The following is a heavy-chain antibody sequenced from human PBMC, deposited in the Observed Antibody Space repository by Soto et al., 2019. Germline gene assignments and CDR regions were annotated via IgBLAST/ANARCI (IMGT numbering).Heavy chain of an antibody. J-gene: IGHJ4*02. D-gene: IGHD6-19*01. CDR1: GCTFSSYW. Sequence: EVQLVESGGGLVQPGGSLRLSCAASGCTFSSYWMSWVRQAPRKGLEWVANIRQDGSDKYYVDSVKGRFTISRDNSKNSLYLQMNSLRAEDTAIYYCASPQQWLGQRGDFDYWGQGTLVTVSS. V-gene: IGHV3-7*05. CDR2: IRQDGSDK. CDR3: ASPQQWLGQRGDFDY.